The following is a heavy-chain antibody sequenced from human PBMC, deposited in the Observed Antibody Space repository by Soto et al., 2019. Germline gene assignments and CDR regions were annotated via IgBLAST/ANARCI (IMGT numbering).Heavy chain of an antibody. V-gene: IGHV1-69*06. Sequence: QVQLVQSGTEVKKPGSSVKFSCKASGGTFSRYAISWVRQAPGQGLEWRGGIIPMFNTTNYDQRFQGRVTITADKSTSTAYMELNSLRSEDTDVYYCARDKEMATITEFVSGGQGTLVTVSS. J-gene: IGHJ4*02. D-gene: IGHD5-12*01. CDR2: IIPMFNTT. CDR1: GGTFSRYA. CDR3: ARDKEMATITEFVS.